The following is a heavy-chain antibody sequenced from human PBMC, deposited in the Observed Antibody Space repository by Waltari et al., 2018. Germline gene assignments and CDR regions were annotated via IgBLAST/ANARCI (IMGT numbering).Heavy chain of an antibody. Sequence: QVQLVESGGGVVQPGRSLRLSCAASGFNFSAYGMPWVRQAPGKGLEWVAVIWYDGSYRYYVDSVKGRFTISRDNSKNTVYLQMNSLRAEDTAVYYCAKDWNNALDIWGQGTTVSVSS. CDR3: AKDWNNALDI. CDR2: IWYDGSYR. J-gene: IGHJ3*02. CDR1: GFNFSAYG. V-gene: IGHV3-33*06. D-gene: IGHD1-1*01.